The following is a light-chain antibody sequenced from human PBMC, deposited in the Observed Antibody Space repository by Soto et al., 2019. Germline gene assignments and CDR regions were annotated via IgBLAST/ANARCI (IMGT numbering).Light chain of an antibody. Sequence: SVLTEPASVSGSPGQSITISCTGAVSEVAGYTYVSWYQQLPGKGPKVIIYDVSNRPSGVSNRFSGSKSGTTASLTISGLQAEDEADYYCSSFTSTSGLFGGGTKLTVL. J-gene: IGLJ2*01. V-gene: IGLV2-14*03. CDR3: SSFTSTSGL. CDR1: VSEVAGYTY. CDR2: DVS.